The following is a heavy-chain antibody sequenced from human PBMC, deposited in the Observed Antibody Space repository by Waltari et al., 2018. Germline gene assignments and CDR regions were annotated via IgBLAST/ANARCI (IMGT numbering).Heavy chain of an antibody. CDR2: IIPILGKA. D-gene: IGHD4-17*01. V-gene: IGHV1-69*08. J-gene: IGHJ4*02. Sequence: QVQLVQSGAEVKKPGSSVKVSCKASGGTFSSYTISWVRQAPGQGLEWMGSIIPILGKANDEQNFQGRVTITADKSTSTAYMELSSLRSEDTAVYYWARDAYGDYEVRSFHWGQGTLVTVSS. CDR3: ARDAYGDYEVRSFH. CDR1: GGTFSSYT.